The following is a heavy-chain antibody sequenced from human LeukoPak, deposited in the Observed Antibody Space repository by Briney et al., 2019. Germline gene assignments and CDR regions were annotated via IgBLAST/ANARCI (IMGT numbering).Heavy chain of an antibody. Sequence: GGSLRLSCAASGFTFSDYTMNWVRQAPGKGLEWVSSISSRSSYINYADSVKDRFTISRDNAKNSLYLQMNSLRAEDTAVYYCARDQYQLNGAFDIWGQGTMVTVSS. D-gene: IGHD2-2*01. J-gene: IGHJ3*02. CDR3: ARDQYQLNGAFDI. CDR1: GFTFSDYT. V-gene: IGHV3-21*01. CDR2: ISSRSSYI.